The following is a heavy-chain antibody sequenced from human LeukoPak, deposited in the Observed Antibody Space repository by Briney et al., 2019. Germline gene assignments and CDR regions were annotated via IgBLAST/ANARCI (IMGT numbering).Heavy chain of an antibody. Sequence: SETLSLTCTVSGGSIGSYYWSWIRQPAGKGLEWIGRIYTSGSTNYNPSLKSRVTMSVDTSKNQFSLKLSSVTAADTAVYYCARDRWELPAFDIWGQGTMVTVSS. V-gene: IGHV4-4*07. CDR2: IYTSGST. D-gene: IGHD2-15*01. CDR3: ARDRWELPAFDI. J-gene: IGHJ3*02. CDR1: GGSIGSYY.